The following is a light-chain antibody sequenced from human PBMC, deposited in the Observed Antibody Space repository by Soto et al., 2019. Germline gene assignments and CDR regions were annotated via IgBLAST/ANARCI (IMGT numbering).Light chain of an antibody. J-gene: IGKJ5*01. CDR1: QSVSSSY. CDR3: QQYSSSIT. CDR2: GAS. Sequence: EIVLTQSPGTLSLSPGERATLSCRASQSVSSSYLAWYQQKPGQAPRLLIYGASSRATGIPDRFSGSGSGTDFTLTINRLEPEDFAVYYCQQYSSSITVGQGTRLEIK. V-gene: IGKV3-20*01.